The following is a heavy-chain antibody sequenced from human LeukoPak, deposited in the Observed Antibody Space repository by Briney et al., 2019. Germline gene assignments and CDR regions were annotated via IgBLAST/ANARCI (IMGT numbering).Heavy chain of an antibody. CDR3: ARDRGSYFSDAFDI. CDR1: GYTFTGYH. D-gene: IGHD1-26*01. J-gene: IGHJ3*02. V-gene: IGHV1-2*02. CDR2: INPNSDGT. Sequence: GASVKVSCKASGYTFTGYHMHWVRQAPGQGLEWMGWINPNSDGTSYAQKFQGRVTMARDTSISTVYMELSRLRSDDTAVYYCARDRGSYFSDAFDIWGQGTMVTVSS.